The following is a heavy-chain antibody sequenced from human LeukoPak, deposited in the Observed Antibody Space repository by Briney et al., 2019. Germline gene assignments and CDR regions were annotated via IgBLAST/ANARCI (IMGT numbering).Heavy chain of an antibody. CDR2: IYYSGST. J-gene: IGHJ4*02. D-gene: IGHD5-18*01. CDR3: ARGAMAPYYFDY. CDR1: GGSISSYY. V-gene: IGHV4-59*01. Sequence: SETLSLTCTVSGGSISSYYWSWIRQPPGKGLEWIGYIYYSGSTNYNPPLKSRVTISVDTSKNQFSLKLSSVTAADTAVYYCARGAMAPYYFDYWGQGTLVTVSS.